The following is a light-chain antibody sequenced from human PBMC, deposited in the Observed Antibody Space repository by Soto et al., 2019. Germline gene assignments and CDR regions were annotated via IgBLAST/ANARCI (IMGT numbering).Light chain of an antibody. V-gene: IGKV1-39*01. J-gene: IGKJ5*01. Sequence: DIQMTQSPSSLSASVGDRVTISCRASQSISSYLNWYQQKPGKAPKLLKYAASSLQSGVPSRFSGSGSGTEFTLTISSLQPEDFATYYCQQSYSTPITFGQGTRLEIK. CDR1: QSISSY. CDR2: AAS. CDR3: QQSYSTPIT.